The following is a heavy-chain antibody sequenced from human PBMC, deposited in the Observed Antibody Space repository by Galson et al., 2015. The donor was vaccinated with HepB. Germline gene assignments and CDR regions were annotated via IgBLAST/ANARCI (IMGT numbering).Heavy chain of an antibody. CDR2: MNPNSGNT. J-gene: IGHJ6*02. CDR1: GSTFTSYD. CDR3: ARDFYDFWSGYTSSYYYGMDV. D-gene: IGHD3-3*01. V-gene: IGHV1-8*01. Sequence: SVKVSCKASGSTFTSYDINWVRQATGQGLEWMGWMNPNSGNTGYAQKFQGRVTMTRNTSISTAYMELSSLRSEDTAVYYCARDFYDFWSGYTSSYYYGMDVWGQGTTVTVSS.